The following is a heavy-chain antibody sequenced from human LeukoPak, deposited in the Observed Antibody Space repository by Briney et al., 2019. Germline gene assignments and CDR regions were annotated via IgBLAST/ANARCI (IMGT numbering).Heavy chain of an antibody. D-gene: IGHD5-18*01. CDR1: GLIFNNYW. CDR2: INGDGRNN. CDR3: LAGGRGNTYGYFDY. J-gene: IGHJ4*02. Sequence: GGSLRLSCAASGLIFNNYWMHWVRRAPGKGLVWVSRINGDGRNNNYADSVKGRFTISRDNAKNTLYLQMNSLTAEDTAVYYCLAGGRGNTYGYFDYWGQGTLVTVSP. V-gene: IGHV3-74*01.